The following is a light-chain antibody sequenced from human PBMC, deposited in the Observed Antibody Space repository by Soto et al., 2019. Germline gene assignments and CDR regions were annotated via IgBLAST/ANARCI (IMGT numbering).Light chain of an antibody. CDR2: AAS. J-gene: IGKJ1*01. CDR3: QKYNSAPRT. V-gene: IGKV1-27*01. CDR1: QGIGNY. Sequence: DIQMTQSPSSLSASLGDRVTITCRASQGIGNYVAWYQLQPGKVPKLLIYAASTLQSGVPSRFSGSGSGTDFTLTISSLQPEDVATYFCQKYNSAPRTFGQWTKVEI.